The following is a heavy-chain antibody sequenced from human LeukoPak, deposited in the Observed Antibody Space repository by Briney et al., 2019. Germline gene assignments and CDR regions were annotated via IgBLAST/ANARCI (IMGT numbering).Heavy chain of an antibody. Sequence: SETLSLTCTVSGGSISSRSYYWGWIRQPPGKGLEWIGSIYYSGSTYYNPSLKSRVTISVDTSKNQFSLKLSSVTAADTAVYYCAREGLQYTLYYFDYWGQGTLVTVSS. D-gene: IGHD4-11*01. CDR3: AREGLQYTLYYFDY. V-gene: IGHV4-39*07. CDR2: IYYSGST. J-gene: IGHJ4*02. CDR1: GGSISSRSYY.